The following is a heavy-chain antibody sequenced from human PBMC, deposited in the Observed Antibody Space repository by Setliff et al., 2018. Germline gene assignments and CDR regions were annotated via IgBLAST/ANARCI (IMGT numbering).Heavy chain of an antibody. V-gene: IGHV3-74*01. CDR2: TSRDESTT. Sequence: GGSLRLSCAASGFTFNIFWMHWVRQVPGKGLVWISRTSRDESTTNYADFAKGRFTISRDNAKNTVYLQMNSLRPEDTAVYYCARDRQGDGNYYMDVWGKGTTVTVSS. CDR3: ARDRQGDGNYYMDV. D-gene: IGHD3-16*01. CDR1: GFTFNIFW. J-gene: IGHJ6*03.